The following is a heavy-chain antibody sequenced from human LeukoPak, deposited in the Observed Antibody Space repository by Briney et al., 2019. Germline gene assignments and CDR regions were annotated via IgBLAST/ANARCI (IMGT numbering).Heavy chain of an antibody. J-gene: IGHJ5*02. V-gene: IGHV3-23*01. CDR2: IRGSGGRT. D-gene: IGHD4/OR15-4a*01. Sequence: GGSLRLSCAASGFSFSSYAMSWVRQAPGKGLEWVSAIRGSGGRTYYADSVKGRFTISRDNSKNTPYLQMNSLRAEDTAVYYCAKEPGLTPLNWFDPWGQGTLVTVSS. CDR3: AKEPGLTPLNWFDP. CDR1: GFSFSSYA.